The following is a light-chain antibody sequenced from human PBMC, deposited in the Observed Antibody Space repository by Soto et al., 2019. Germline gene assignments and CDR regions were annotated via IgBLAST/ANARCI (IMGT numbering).Light chain of an antibody. CDR1: PSVGSF. J-gene: IGKJ1*01. CDR3: QQYGSSPRWT. V-gene: IGKV3-20*01. CDR2: DAA. Sequence: ELVWTPSPGPLSLSPGERAPLSCRARPSVGSFLAWSQQTPGPAPRLLLYDAATRATGSPDRFSGSGSGTDFTLTISRREPADVAVYYCQQYGSSPRWTGGQGTKVDI.